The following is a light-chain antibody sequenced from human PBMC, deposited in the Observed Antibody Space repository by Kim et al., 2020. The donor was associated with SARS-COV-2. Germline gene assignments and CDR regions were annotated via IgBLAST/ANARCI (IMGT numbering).Light chain of an antibody. CDR2: SHR. Sequence: GQTLTFSCSGTSSTVGNKYVSWYQHLPGTAPKLLIYSHRQRPSGVPGRFSGSKSGTSAFLAISGLRSDDEAEYYCAAWVDSLSGVVFGGGTQLTVL. V-gene: IGLV1-47*01. CDR3: AAWVDSLSGVV. CDR1: SSTVGNKY. J-gene: IGLJ2*01.